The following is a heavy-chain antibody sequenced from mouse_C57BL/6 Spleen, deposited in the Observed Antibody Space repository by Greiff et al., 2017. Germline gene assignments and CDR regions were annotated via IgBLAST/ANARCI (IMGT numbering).Heavy chain of an antibody. CDR3: ARYWYYDV. Sequence: VQLQQPGAELVKPGASVKLSCKASGYTFTSYWLHWVKQRPGRGLEWIGRIDPNSGGTKYNEKFKSKATLTVDKHSSTAYVQLSSLTSEDSAVYYWARYWYYDVWGTGTTGTVSS. V-gene: IGHV1-72*01. CDR2: IDPNSGGT. J-gene: IGHJ1*03. CDR1: GYTFTSYW.